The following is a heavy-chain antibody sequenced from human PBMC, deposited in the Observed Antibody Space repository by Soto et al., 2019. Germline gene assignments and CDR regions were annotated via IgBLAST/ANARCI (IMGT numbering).Heavy chain of an antibody. CDR3: AKDSSDYGDLPEPAD. D-gene: IGHD4-17*01. CDR1: GFTFSSYA. CDR2: ISGSGGST. J-gene: IGHJ4*02. Sequence: GGSLRLSCAASGFTFSSYAMSWVRQAPGKGLEWVSTISGSGGSTYYADSVKGRFTISRDNSKNTLYLQMNSLRAEDTAVYYCAKDSSDYGDLPEPADWGQGTLVTVSS. V-gene: IGHV3-23*01.